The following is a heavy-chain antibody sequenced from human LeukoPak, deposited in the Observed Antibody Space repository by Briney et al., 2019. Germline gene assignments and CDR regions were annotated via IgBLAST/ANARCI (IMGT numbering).Heavy chain of an antibody. Sequence: SETLSLTCTVSGGSISSGSYYWSWIRQPAGKGLEWIGRIYTSGSTNYNPSLKSRVTISVGTSKNQFSLKLSSVTAAGTAVYYCARSPYYDILTGLDYWGQGTLVTVSS. CDR1: GGSISSGSYY. CDR2: IYTSGST. V-gene: IGHV4-61*02. J-gene: IGHJ4*02. D-gene: IGHD3-9*01. CDR3: ARSPYYDILTGLDY.